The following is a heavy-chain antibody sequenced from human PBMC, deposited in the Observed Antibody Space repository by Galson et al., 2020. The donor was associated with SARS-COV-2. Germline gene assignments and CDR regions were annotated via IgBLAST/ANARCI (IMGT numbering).Heavy chain of an antibody. V-gene: IGHV1-8*01. CDR3: ARGWDSSGYYSYWYFDL. CDR1: GYTFTRYD. CDR2: MNPNSGNT. Sequence: ASVKVSCKASGYTFTRYDINWVRQATGQGLEWMGWMNPNSGNTGYAQKFQGRVTMTRNTSISTAYIELSSLRSEDTAVYYCARGWDSSGYYSYWYFDLWGRGTLVTVSS. J-gene: IGHJ2*01. D-gene: IGHD3-22*01.